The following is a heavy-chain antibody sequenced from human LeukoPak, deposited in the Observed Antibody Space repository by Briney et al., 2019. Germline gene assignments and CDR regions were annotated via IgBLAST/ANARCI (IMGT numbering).Heavy chain of an antibody. Sequence: GESLKISCKGSGFSFTSYWIGWVRQMPGKGLEWMGIIYPGDSDTRYSPSFQGQVTISADKSISPAYLQWSSLKASDTAMYYCARRRDIVSTATGTSGPTDYWGQGTLVTVSS. D-gene: IGHD5/OR15-5a*01. V-gene: IGHV5-51*01. CDR1: GFSFTSYW. CDR2: IYPGDSDT. CDR3: ARRRDIVSTATGTSGPTDY. J-gene: IGHJ4*02.